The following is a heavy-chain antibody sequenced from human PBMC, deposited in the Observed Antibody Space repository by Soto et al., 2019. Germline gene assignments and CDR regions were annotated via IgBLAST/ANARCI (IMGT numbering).Heavy chain of an antibody. V-gene: IGHV1-69*01. D-gene: IGHD6-13*01. CDR2: IIPFFGTS. CDR1: GGTFSSYP. Sequence: QVQLVQSGAEVKKPGSSVKVSCKASGGTFSSYPINWVRQAPGQGLEWMGGIIPFFGTSNYAQKFQGRVTITADESTSTAYMELRRLRSEDTAVYYCARVGYSTNYGMAVWGQGTTVTVSS. CDR3: ARVGYSTNYGMAV. J-gene: IGHJ6*02.